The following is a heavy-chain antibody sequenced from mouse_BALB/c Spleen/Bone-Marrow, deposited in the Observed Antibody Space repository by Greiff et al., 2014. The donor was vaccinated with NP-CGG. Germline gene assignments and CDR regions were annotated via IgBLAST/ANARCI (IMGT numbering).Heavy chain of an antibody. J-gene: IGHJ2*01. D-gene: IGHD1-1*01. CDR3: ANYYYGSHFDY. V-gene: IGHV14-3*02. CDR2: IDPANGNT. CDR1: GFNIKDTY. Sequence: VQLQQSGAALVKPGASVKLSCTASGFNIKDTYMYWVKQRPEQGLEWIGRIDPANGNTKYDPKFQGKATITADTSSNTAYLQLSSLTSEDTAVYYCANYYYGSHFDYWGHGTTLTVSS.